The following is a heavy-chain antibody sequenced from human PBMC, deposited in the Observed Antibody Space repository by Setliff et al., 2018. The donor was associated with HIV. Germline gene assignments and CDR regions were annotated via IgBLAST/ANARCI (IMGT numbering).Heavy chain of an antibody. D-gene: IGHD3-16*01. CDR1: GGSFSGYY. CDR3: ARGGGYYYYGMDV. Sequence: SETLSLTCAVYGGSFSGYYWSWIRQPPGKGLEWIGEINHSGSTNYNPSLKSRVTISVDTSKNQFPLKLSSVTAADTAVYYCARGGGYYYYGMDVWGQGTTVTVSS. V-gene: IGHV4-34*01. CDR2: INHSGST. J-gene: IGHJ6*02.